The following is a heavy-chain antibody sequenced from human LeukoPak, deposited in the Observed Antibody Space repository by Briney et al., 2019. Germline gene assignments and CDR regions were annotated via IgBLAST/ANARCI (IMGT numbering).Heavy chain of an antibody. J-gene: IGHJ6*02. D-gene: IGHD5-12*01. Sequence: GGSLRLSCAASGFTVSSNYMSWVRQAPGKGLEWVSVIYSGGSTYYADSVKGRFTISRDNSKNTLYLQMNSPRAEDTAVYYCARDRSVYIERYYGMDVWGQGTTVTVSS. CDR3: ARDRSVYIERYYGMDV. CDR2: IYSGGST. V-gene: IGHV3-53*01. CDR1: GFTVSSNY.